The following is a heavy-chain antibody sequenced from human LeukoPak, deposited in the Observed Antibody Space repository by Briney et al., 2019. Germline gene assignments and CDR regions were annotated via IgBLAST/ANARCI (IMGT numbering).Heavy chain of an antibody. CDR2: IKQDGGEK. CDR1: GFAFSSYW. CDR3: ARLGGSYYTY. D-gene: IGHD1-26*01. Sequence: GGSLRLSCVASGFAFSSYWMSWVRQAPGKGLEWVANIKQDGGEKYYVDSVKGRFTISRDNAKNSLFLQMNSLRVEDTAVYCRARLGGSYYTYWGQGTLVTVSS. V-gene: IGHV3-7*01. J-gene: IGHJ4*02.